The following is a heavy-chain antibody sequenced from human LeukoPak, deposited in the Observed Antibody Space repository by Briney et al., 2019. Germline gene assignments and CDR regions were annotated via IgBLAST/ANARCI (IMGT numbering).Heavy chain of an antibody. Sequence: PGGSLRLSCAASGFTFSSFNMNWVRQTPGKGLEWVSSISSRQNDVQYADSLEGRFTISRDNAKNSLYLQMNALRAEDTAVYFCAREVGSGWNHFDLWGQGTLVTVSS. CDR3: AREVGSGWNHFDL. V-gene: IGHV3-21*01. CDR2: ISSRQNDV. CDR1: GFTFSSFN. J-gene: IGHJ4*02. D-gene: IGHD6-19*01.